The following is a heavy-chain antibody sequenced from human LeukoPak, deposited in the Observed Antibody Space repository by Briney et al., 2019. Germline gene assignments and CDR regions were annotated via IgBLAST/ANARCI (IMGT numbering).Heavy chain of an antibody. V-gene: IGHV4-34*01. D-gene: IGHD5-18*01. CDR1: GFTFSDYY. Sequence: PGGSLRLSCAASGFTFSDYYMSWIRQPPGKGLEWIGEINHSGSTNYNPSLKSRVTISVDTSKNQFSLKLSSVTAADTAVYYCARHGQLWSRSMNYGMDVWGQGTTVTVSS. J-gene: IGHJ6*02. CDR3: ARHGQLWSRSMNYGMDV. CDR2: INHSGST.